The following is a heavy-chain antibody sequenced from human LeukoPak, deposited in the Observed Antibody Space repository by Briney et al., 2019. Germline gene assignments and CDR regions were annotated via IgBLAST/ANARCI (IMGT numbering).Heavy chain of an antibody. Sequence: SETLSLTCTVSGGSISSGSYYWSWIRQPAGKGLEWIGHIHISGNTNYNPSLKSRVTISVDTSKNQFSLKLSSVTAADTAVYYCARHPRYCSGGSCYPNYGDYVWFDPWGQGTLVTVSS. CDR1: GGSISSGSYY. CDR3: ARHPRYCSGGSCYPNYGDYVWFDP. CDR2: IHISGNT. D-gene: IGHD2-15*01. V-gene: IGHV4-61*09. J-gene: IGHJ5*02.